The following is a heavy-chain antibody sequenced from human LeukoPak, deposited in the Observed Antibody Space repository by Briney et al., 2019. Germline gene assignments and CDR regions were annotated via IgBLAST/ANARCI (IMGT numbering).Heavy chain of an antibody. Sequence: HSGGSLRLSCAASGFTVSSNYMSWVRQAPGKGLEWVSVIYSGGSTYYADSVKGRFTISRDNSKNTLYLQMNSLRAEDTAVYYCARDYYDSSGYYGAFDIWGQGTMVTVSS. CDR1: GFTVSSNY. D-gene: IGHD3-22*01. J-gene: IGHJ3*02. CDR2: IYSGGST. CDR3: ARDYYDSSGYYGAFDI. V-gene: IGHV3-53*01.